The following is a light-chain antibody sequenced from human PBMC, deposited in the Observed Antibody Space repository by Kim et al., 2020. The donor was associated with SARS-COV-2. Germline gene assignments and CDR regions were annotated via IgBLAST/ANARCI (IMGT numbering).Light chain of an antibody. J-gene: IGLJ1*01. CDR3: QAWDSSTGV. V-gene: IGLV3-1*01. CDR2: QDN. CDR1: KLGDKY. Sequence: VSPGQTASITCSGDKLGDKYACWYQQKPGQSPVLVFYQDNKRPSGIPERFSGSNSGNTATLTISGTQAMDEADYYCQAWDSSTGVFGTGTKVTVL.